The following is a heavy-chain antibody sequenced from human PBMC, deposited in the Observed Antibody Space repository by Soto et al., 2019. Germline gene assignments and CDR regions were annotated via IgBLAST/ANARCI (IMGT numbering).Heavy chain of an antibody. CDR1: GGTFSSYT. V-gene: IGHV1-69*02. D-gene: IGHD3-22*01. Sequence: QVQLVQSGAEVKKPGSSVKVSCKASGGTFSSYTISWVRQAPGQGLEWMGRIIPILGIANYAQKFQGRVTITADKSTSGAXXELSSLRSEDTAVYYCARNDRGSSGYQKTNWYFDLWGRGTLVTVSS. CDR2: IIPILGIA. CDR3: ARNDRGSSGYQKTNWYFDL. J-gene: IGHJ2*01.